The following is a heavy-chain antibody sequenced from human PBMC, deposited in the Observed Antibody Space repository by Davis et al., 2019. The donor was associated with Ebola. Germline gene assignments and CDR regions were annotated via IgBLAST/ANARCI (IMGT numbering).Heavy chain of an antibody. V-gene: IGHV3-73*01. CDR2: IRSKANSYAT. D-gene: IGHD4-11*01. J-gene: IGHJ4*02. CDR3: TTTTTASDY. Sequence: GESLKISCAASGFTFSGSAMRWVRQASGKGLEWVGRIRSKANSYATAYAASVKGRFTISRDDSKNTAYLQMNSLKTEDTAVYYCTTTTTASDYWGQGTLVTVSS. CDR1: GFTFSGSA.